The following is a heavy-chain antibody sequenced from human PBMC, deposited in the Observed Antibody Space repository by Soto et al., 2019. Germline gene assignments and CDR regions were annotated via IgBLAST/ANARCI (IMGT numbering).Heavy chain of an antibody. CDR3: ATGPAGSDYYYYGMDV. Sequence: ASVKVSCKASGYTFTGYYMHWVRQAPGQGLEWMGWINPNSGGTNYAQKFQGWVTMTRDTSISTAYMELSRLRSDDTAVYYCATGPAGSDYYYYGMDVWGQGTTVTVSS. J-gene: IGHJ6*02. V-gene: IGHV1-2*04. CDR2: INPNSGGT. CDR1: GYTFTGYY. D-gene: IGHD6-19*01.